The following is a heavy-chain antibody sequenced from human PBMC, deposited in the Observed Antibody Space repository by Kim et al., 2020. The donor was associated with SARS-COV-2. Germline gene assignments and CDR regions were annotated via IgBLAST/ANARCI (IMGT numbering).Heavy chain of an antibody. CDR3: ARDGTAVATYYFDY. J-gene: IGHJ4*02. Sequence: GGSLRLSCAASGFTFSSYSMNWVRQAPGKGLEWVSSISSSSSYIYYADSVKGRFTISRDNAKNSLYLQMNSLRAEDTAVYYCARDGTAVATYYFDYWGQGTLVTVSS. V-gene: IGHV3-21*01. CDR1: GFTFSSYS. CDR2: ISSSSSYI. D-gene: IGHD5-12*01.